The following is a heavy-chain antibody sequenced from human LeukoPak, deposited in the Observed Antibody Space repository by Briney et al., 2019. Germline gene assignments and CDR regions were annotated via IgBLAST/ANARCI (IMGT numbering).Heavy chain of an antibody. Sequence: GGSLRLSCAASGFTFSSYAMSWVRQAPGKGLEWVSSISASGDATFYADSVKGRFTISRDNSKNTLYLQMNSLSREDTAVYYCARRGGSSGWGDFDIWGQGTMVTVSS. CDR2: ISASGDAT. D-gene: IGHD6-19*01. CDR1: GFTFSSYA. CDR3: ARRGGSSGWGDFDI. J-gene: IGHJ3*02. V-gene: IGHV3-23*01.